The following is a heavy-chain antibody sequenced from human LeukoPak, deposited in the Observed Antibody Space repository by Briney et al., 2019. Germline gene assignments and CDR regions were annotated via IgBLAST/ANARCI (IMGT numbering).Heavy chain of an antibody. CDR3: AELGITMIGGV. V-gene: IGHV3-48*03. D-gene: IGHD3-10*02. Sequence: GGSLRLSCAASGFTISNYETNWVRQAPGKGLEWVSYISTSGGIIHYADSVKGRFTISRDSAKNSVYLQMNSLRAEDTAVYYCAELGITMIGGVWGKGTTVTISS. CDR1: GFTISNYE. CDR2: ISTSGGII. J-gene: IGHJ6*04.